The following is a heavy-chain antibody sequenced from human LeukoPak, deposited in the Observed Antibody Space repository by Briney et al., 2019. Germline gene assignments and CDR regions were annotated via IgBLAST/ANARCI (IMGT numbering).Heavy chain of an antibody. J-gene: IGHJ6*03. CDR1: GYTFTGYY. Sequence: GASVKVSCKASGYTFTGYYMHWVRQAPGQGLEWMGWINPNSGGTNYAQKFQGRVTMTRDTSISTAYMELSRLRSDDTAVYYCARESMGAPNGFWSGYYSDYYYYMDVWGKGTTVIVSS. CDR2: INPNSGGT. D-gene: IGHD3-3*01. V-gene: IGHV1-2*02. CDR3: ARESMGAPNGFWSGYYSDYYYYMDV.